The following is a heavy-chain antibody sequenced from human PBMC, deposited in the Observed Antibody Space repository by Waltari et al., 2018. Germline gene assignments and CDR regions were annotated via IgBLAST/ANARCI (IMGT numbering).Heavy chain of an antibody. CDR2: TYYSGST. D-gene: IGHD3-22*01. Sequence: QLQLQESGPGLVKPSETLSLTCTVSGGSISSSSYHWGWIRQPPGKGLEWIGSTYYSGSTYYNPSLKSRVTISVDTSKNQFSLKLSSVTAADTAVYYCASTVYYDSSGWTYYFDYWGQGTLVTVSS. V-gene: IGHV4-39*01. CDR3: ASTVYYDSSGWTYYFDY. J-gene: IGHJ4*02. CDR1: GGSISSSSYH.